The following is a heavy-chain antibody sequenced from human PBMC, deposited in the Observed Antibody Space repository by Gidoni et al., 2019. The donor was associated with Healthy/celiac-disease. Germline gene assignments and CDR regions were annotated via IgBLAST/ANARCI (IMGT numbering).Heavy chain of an antibody. CDR3: ARDSYYYDGGASKGAFDI. D-gene: IGHD3-22*01. V-gene: IGHV1-69*01. CDR1: GGTFSSYA. J-gene: IGHJ3*02. Sequence: QVQLVQSGAEVKKPGSSVKVSCKASGGTFSSYAISWVRQAPGQGLEWMGGIIPIFGTANYAQKFQGRVTITADESTSTAYMELSSLRSEDTAVYYCARDSYYYDGGASKGAFDIWGQGTMVTVSS. CDR2: IIPIFGTA.